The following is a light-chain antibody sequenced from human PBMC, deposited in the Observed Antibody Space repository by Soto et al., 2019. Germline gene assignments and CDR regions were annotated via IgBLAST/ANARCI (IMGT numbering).Light chain of an antibody. CDR3: QQYNNWPLT. Sequence: EIVMTQSPATLSVSPGERATLSCRASQSVSSNLAWYQQKPGQAPRLLIYGASTRATGIPARCSGSGSGTEFTLTISSLQSEDFAVYYCQQYNNWPLTFGGGTKLEIK. CDR1: QSVSSN. V-gene: IGKV3-15*01. J-gene: IGKJ4*01. CDR2: GAS.